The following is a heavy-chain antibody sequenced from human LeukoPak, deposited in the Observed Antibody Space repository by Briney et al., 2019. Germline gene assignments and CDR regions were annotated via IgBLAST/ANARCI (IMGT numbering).Heavy chain of an antibody. Sequence: ASVKVSCKASGYTFSNYGINWVRQAPGQGLEWMGWISGRNGNTNHAQNLQGRVTMTTDKSTSTAYMELRTLKSDDTAVYYCARRDGYNDYWGQGTLVTVSS. D-gene: IGHD5-24*01. CDR2: ISGRNGNT. J-gene: IGHJ4*02. CDR1: GYTFSNYG. CDR3: ARRDGYNDY. V-gene: IGHV1-18*01.